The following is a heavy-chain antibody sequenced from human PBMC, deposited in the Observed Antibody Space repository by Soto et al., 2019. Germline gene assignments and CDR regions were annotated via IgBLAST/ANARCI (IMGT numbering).Heavy chain of an antibody. J-gene: IGHJ4*02. CDR2: ISYDGSNK. D-gene: IGHD3-22*01. V-gene: IGHV3-30*18. CDR1: GFTVSSYG. CDR3: AKDHDSSGSPGSY. Sequence: QVQLVESGGGVVQPGRSLRLSCAASGFTVSSYGMHWVRQAPGKGLEWVAVISYDGSNKYYADSVKGRFTISRDNSKNTLYLQMNSLRAEDTAVYYCAKDHDSSGSPGSYWGQGTLVTVSS.